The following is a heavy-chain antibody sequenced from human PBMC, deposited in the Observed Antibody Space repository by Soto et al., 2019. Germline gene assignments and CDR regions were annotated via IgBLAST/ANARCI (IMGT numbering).Heavy chain of an antibody. CDR3: ARDHIGYYYYGMDV. Sequence: AGGSLRLSCAASGFTFSSYSMNWVRQAPGKGLEWVSSISSSSSYIYYADSVKGRFTISRDNAKNSLYLQMNSLRAEDTAVYYCARDHIGYYYYGMDVWGQGTTVTVSS. CDR1: GFTFSSYS. V-gene: IGHV3-21*01. J-gene: IGHJ6*02. CDR2: ISSSSSYI.